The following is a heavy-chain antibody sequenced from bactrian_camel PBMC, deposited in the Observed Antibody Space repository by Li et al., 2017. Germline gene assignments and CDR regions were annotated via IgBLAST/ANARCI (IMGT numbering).Heavy chain of an antibody. D-gene: IGHD2*01. Sequence: DVQLVESGGGLVQPGGSLSLSCAASGFTFSSYYMSWVRQAPGKGLEWVSAINSGGGSTDYADSVKGRFTISRDNAKNTVVLQLNTLKTEDTAMYYCAKSTSVVLGDFGYWGQGTQVTVS. CDR2: INSGGGST. J-gene: IGHJ6*01. CDR3: AKSTSVVLGDFGY. CDR1: GFTFSSYY. V-gene: IGHV3S40*01.